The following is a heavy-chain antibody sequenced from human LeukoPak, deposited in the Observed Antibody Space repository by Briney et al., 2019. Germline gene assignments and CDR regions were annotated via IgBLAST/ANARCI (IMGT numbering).Heavy chain of an antibody. CDR3: TRDIDYYGSGSYLADY. Sequence: GGSLRLSCTASGFTFGDYAMSWFRQAPGKGLEWVGFIRSKAYGGTTEYAASVKGRFTISRDDSKGIAYLQMNSLKTEDTAVYYCTRDIDYYGSGSYLADYWGQGTLVTVSS. V-gene: IGHV3-49*03. J-gene: IGHJ4*02. CDR2: IRSKAYGGTT. CDR1: GFTFGDYA. D-gene: IGHD3-10*01.